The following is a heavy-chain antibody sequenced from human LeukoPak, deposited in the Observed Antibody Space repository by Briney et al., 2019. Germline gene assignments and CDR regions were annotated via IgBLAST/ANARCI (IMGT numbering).Heavy chain of an antibody. D-gene: IGHD6-25*01. CDR3: AGRAARFFDH. CDR1: GDSLNSYY. V-gene: IGHV4-59*01. CDR2: IFYSGSS. J-gene: IGHJ4*02. Sequence: PSETLSLTCTVSGDSLNSYYWSWIRQPPGEGLQWVGYIFYSGSSNYNASLRRRVAISVDPSKNQFSLKLTSVTAADTAVYYCAGRAARFFDHWGQGILVTVSS.